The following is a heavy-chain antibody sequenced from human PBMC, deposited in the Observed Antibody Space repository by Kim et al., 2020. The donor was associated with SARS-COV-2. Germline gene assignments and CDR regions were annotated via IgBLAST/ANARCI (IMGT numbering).Heavy chain of an antibody. CDR3: VNVIA. J-gene: IGHJ1*01. V-gene: IGHV3-23*01. Sequence: GGSLRLSCEASGMSFTHYGMSWVRQAPGKGLEWVSTVSGFSGSATTFTTYYAASVEDRFTVSRDRSQNTVFLQLTSLTAEDTATYYCVNVIAWGQGTVVSVSS. CDR2: VSGFSGSATTFTT. CDR1: GMSFTHYG.